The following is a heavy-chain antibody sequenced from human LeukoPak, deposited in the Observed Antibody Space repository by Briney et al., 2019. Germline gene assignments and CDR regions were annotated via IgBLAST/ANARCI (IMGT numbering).Heavy chain of an antibody. J-gene: IGHJ4*02. CDR1: GYTFTSYE. V-gene: IGHV1-8*03. CDR3: ALKKGNVWGTYRSGGFIFDQ. Sequence: ASVKVSCKASGYTFTSYEINWVRQATGQGPEWMGWINPNSGDTGYAQKFQGRVTITRNTSISTTYMELRNLRSEDTAVYYCALKKGNVWGTYRSGGFIFDQWGQGTLVTVSS. CDR2: INPNSGDT. D-gene: IGHD3-16*02.